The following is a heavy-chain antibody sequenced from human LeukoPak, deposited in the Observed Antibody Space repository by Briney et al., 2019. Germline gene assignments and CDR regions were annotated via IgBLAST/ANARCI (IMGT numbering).Heavy chain of an antibody. D-gene: IGHD1-20*01. J-gene: IGHJ4*02. V-gene: IGHV4-59*12. CDR3: ARDNSPITGTDY. Sequence: SGTLSLTCTVSGGSISSYYWSWIRQPPGKGLEWIGYIYYSGSTNYNPSLKSRVTISVDTSKNQFSLKLSSVTAADTAVYYCARDNSPITGTDYWGQGTLVTVSS. CDR2: IYYSGST. CDR1: GGSISSYY.